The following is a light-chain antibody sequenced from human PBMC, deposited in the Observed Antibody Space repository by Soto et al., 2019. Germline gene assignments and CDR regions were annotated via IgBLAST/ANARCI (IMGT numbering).Light chain of an antibody. CDR2: DVS. J-gene: IGLJ1*01. CDR3: SSYTSSSTLL. V-gene: IGLV2-14*01. CDR1: SSDVGGYNY. Sequence: QSVLTQPASVSGSPGQSITISCLGTSSDVGGYNYVSWYQQYQGKAPKLMIYDVSNRPSGVSNRFSGSKSGNTASLTISGLQAEDEADYYCSSYTSSSTLLFGTGTKVTVL.